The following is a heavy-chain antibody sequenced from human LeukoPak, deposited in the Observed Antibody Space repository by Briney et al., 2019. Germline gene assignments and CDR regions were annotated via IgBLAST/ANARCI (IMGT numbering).Heavy chain of an antibody. D-gene: IGHD3-22*01. J-gene: IGHJ4*02. CDR1: GFTFSSYA. CDR3: ARDPGYYDSSGYLDY. V-gene: IGHV3-30-3*01. CDR2: ISYDGSNK. Sequence: GGSLRLSCAASGFTFSSYAMHWVRQAPGKGLEWVAVISYDGSNKYYADSVKGRFTISRDNSKNTLYLQMNSLRAEDTAVYYCARDPGYYDSSGYLDYWGQGTLVTVSS.